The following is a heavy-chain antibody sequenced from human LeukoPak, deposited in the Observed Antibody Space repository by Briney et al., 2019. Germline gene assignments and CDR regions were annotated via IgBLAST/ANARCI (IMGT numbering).Heavy chain of an antibody. Sequence: SETLSLTCAVSGYSISSGYYWGWIRQPPGKGLEWIGSIYHSGSTYYNPPLKSRVTISVDTSKNQFSLKLSSATAADTAVYYCARRYIVVVPAAIRLGWYFDLWGRGTLVTVSS. V-gene: IGHV4-38-2*01. CDR2: IYHSGST. CDR3: ARRYIVVVPAAIRLGWYFDL. J-gene: IGHJ2*01. D-gene: IGHD2-2*01. CDR1: GYSISSGYY.